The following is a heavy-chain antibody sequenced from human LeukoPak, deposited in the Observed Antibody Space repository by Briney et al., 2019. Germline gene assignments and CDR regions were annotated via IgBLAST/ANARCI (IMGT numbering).Heavy chain of an antibody. Sequence: PGGSLRLSCAASGFTVSSNYMSWVRQAPGKGLEWVSVIYSGGSTYYADSVKDRFTISRDNSKNTLYLQMNSLRAEDTAVYYCARDSSGWYYFDYWGQGTLVTVSS. J-gene: IGHJ4*02. V-gene: IGHV3-66*01. D-gene: IGHD6-19*01. CDR3: ARDSSGWYYFDY. CDR1: GFTVSSNY. CDR2: IYSGGST.